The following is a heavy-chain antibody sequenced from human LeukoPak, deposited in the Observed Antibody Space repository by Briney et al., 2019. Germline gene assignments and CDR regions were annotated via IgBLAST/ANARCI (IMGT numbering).Heavy chain of an antibody. D-gene: IGHD3-10*01. J-gene: IGHJ4*02. Sequence: GGSLRLSCAVSGFTFSAYWMTWVRQAPGKGLEWVANIKQDGSEKKYVDSVKGRLTISRDNAKNSLYLQMNSLRAEDTAVYYCARYYSTWGFDYWGQGTLVTVSS. CDR3: ARYYSTWGFDY. V-gene: IGHV3-7*01. CDR2: IKQDGSEK. CDR1: GFTFSAYW.